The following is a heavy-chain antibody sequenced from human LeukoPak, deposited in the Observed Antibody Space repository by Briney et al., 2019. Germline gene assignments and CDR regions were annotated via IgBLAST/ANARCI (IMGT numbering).Heavy chain of an antibody. V-gene: IGHV4-38-2*01. D-gene: IGHD1-7*01. CDR3: ARHLPHNWNYGYYYYMDV. Sequence: PSETLSLICAVSGYSISSGYYWGWIRQPPGKGLEWIGSIYHSGSTYYNPSLKSRVTISVDTSKNQFSLKLSSVTAADTAVYYCARHLPHNWNYGYYYYMDVWGKGTTVTVSS. J-gene: IGHJ6*03. CDR1: GYSISSGYY. CDR2: IYHSGST.